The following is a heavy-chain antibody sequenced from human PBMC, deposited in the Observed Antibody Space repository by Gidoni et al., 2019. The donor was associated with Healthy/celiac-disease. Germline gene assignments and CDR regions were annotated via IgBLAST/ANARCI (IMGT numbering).Heavy chain of an antibody. D-gene: IGHD3-9*01. J-gene: IGHJ4*02. CDR2: ISYDGSNK. V-gene: IGHV3-30-3*01. CDR3: ARPRYFDWLYFDY. CDR1: GFTFSSYS. Sequence: VQLVGCGGGVVQPGRSLRLPCAASGFTFSSYSMHWVRQAPGKGLEWVAVISYDGSNKYYADSVKGRFTISRDNSKNTLYLQMNSLRAEDTAVYYCARPRYFDWLYFDYWGQGTLVTVSS.